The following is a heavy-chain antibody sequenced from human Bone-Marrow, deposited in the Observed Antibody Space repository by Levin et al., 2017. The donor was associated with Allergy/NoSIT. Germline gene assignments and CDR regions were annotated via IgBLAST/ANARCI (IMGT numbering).Heavy chain of an antibody. CDR3: GRGFGGYLLY. J-gene: IGHJ4*02. Sequence: GGSLRLSCAASEFIFRDYAMHWVRQAPGKGLEWVSVISNDGKIIHYADSLKGRFTISRDNSKNTVYLQMDSLRPDDTAVYYCGRGFGGYLLYWGQGTLVTVSS. V-gene: IGHV3-30*04. CDR2: ISNDGKII. CDR1: EFIFRDYA. D-gene: IGHD5-12*01.